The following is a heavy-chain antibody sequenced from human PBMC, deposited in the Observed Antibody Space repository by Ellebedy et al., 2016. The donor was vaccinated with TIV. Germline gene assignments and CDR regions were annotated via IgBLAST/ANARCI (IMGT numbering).Heavy chain of an antibody. Sequence: GESLKISCGASGFSFSNYGMNWVRQAPGKGLEWVAVIWHDGSVDNYADSVKGRFTVSRDNSKNTLYLHMSSLRAEDTATYYCARDGAVTPGSYYFDSWGQGTLVTVSS. CDR3: ARDGAVTPGSYYFDS. CDR2: IWHDGSVD. V-gene: IGHV3-33*08. CDR1: GFSFSNYG. J-gene: IGHJ4*02. D-gene: IGHD4-17*01.